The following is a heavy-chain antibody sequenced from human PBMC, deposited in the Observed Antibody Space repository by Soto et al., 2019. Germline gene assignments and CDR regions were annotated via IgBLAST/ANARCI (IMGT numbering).Heavy chain of an antibody. CDR3: VLWVRGVINY. CDR2: SRNRAQSYTT. Sequence: EVQLVESGGGLVQPGGSLRLSCATSGFTFSDHYLEWVRQAPGKGLEWVGRSRNRAQSYTTEYAASVKGRFTISRDDSKNSLYLQVNSLTTDDTAVYYWVLWVRGVINYWGQGTLVTVSS. D-gene: IGHD3-10*01. CDR1: GFTFSDHY. V-gene: IGHV3-72*01. J-gene: IGHJ4*02.